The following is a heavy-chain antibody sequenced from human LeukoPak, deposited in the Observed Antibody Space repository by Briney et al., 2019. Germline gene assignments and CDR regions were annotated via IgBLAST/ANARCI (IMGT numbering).Heavy chain of an antibody. CDR3: ASAQRSSGSDYPGM. Sequence: GGSLRLSCAASGFTFSSYSMKWVRQAPGKGLEWVSSISSSSMKIFYADLVKGRFTISRGNAKSSLYLQMTSLRVDDTAVYFCASAQRSSGSDYPGMWGQGILVSVSS. V-gene: IGHV3-21*06. J-gene: IGHJ4*02. D-gene: IGHD3-10*01. CDR1: GFTFSSYS. CDR2: ISSSSMKI.